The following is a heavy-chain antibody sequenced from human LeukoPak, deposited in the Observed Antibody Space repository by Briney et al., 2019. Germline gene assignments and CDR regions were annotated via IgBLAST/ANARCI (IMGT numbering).Heavy chain of an antibody. CDR3: AKDPAAMGEYFQH. Sequence: GGSLRLSCAASGFTFDDYAMHWVRQAPGKGLEWVSGISWNSGSIGYADSVKGRFTISRDNAKNSLYLQMNSLRAEDTALYYCAKDPAAMGEYFQHWGKGTLVTVSS. CDR1: GFTFDDYA. D-gene: IGHD2-2*01. V-gene: IGHV3-9*01. J-gene: IGHJ1*01. CDR2: ISWNSGSI.